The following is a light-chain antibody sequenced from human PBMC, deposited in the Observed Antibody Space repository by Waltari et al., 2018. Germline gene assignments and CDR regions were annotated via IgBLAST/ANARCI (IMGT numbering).Light chain of an antibody. CDR1: TNNVGSYA. Sequence: QSALTQEASVSGTVGQKVTLSFRRNTNNVGSYAVGWYQQISHGAPKTVMFGQSLPPGIPDRFSGSMSGTTASLTIWGLQPEDEADYYCSTWDYSLNVHVFGGGTKVTVL. J-gene: IGLJ3*02. CDR2: GQ. CDR3: STWDYSLNVHV. V-gene: IGLV1-36*01.